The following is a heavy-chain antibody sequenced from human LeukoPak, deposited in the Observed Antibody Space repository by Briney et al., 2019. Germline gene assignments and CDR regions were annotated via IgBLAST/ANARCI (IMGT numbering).Heavy chain of an antibody. Sequence: PSETLSLTCTVSGGSINDYYWNWIRQPPGKGLEWIGYIYYRGATNYNPSLKSRVTTSIDTSKKQFSLKLSSVSAADTAVYYCAGVFSGRRPFEMWGQGILVTVSS. V-gene: IGHV4-59*01. J-gene: IGHJ4*02. D-gene: IGHD3-10*01. CDR2: IYYRGAT. CDR1: GGSINDYY. CDR3: AGVFSGRRPFEM.